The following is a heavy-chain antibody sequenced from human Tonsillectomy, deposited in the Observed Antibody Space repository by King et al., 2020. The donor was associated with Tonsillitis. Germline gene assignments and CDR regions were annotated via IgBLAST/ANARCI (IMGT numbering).Heavy chain of an antibody. V-gene: IGHV3-30*18. CDR1: GFTFSSYG. CDR3: AKVYSD. J-gene: IGHJ4*02. Sequence: VQLVESGGGVVQPGRSLRISCAASGFTFSSYGMHWVRQAPGKGLEWVAVISYDGSNKYYADSVKGRFTISRDNSKNTLYLQMNSLRAEDTAVYYCAKVYSDWGQGTLVTVSS. CDR2: ISYDGSNK. D-gene: IGHD1-26*01.